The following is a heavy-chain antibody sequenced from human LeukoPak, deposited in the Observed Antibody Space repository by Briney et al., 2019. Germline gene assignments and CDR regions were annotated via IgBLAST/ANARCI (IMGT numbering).Heavy chain of an antibody. D-gene: IGHD3-16*01. CDR2: ISASGASP. CDR3: AKGGELWVDY. Sequence: GGSLRLSCAASGFTFSDYAMIWVRQAPGKGLEWVAGISASGASPYYADSVKGRFTISRDNSKNTLYLQMNSLRAEDTAVYYCAKGGELWVDYWGQGTLVTVSS. V-gene: IGHV3-23*01. CDR1: GFTFSDYA. J-gene: IGHJ4*02.